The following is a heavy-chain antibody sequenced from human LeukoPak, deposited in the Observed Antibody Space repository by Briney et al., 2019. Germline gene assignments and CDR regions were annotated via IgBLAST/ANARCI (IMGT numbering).Heavy chain of an antibody. J-gene: IGHJ6*02. D-gene: IGHD3-3*01. CDR2: IWYDGSDK. CDR1: GFTYSTYG. CDR3: ARARRGGYYMDDHYYGMDV. V-gene: IGHV3-33*08. Sequence: PGGSLRLSCAASGFTYSTYGMHGMHWVRQAPGKGLEWVTVIWYDGSDKYYADSVKGRFTISRDNSKNTLFLQMNSLRAEDTAVYYCARARRGGYYMDDHYYGMDVWGQGTTVTVSS.